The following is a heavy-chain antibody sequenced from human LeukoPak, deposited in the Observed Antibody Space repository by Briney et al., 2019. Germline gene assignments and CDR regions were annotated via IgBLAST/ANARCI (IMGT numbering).Heavy chain of an antibody. V-gene: IGHV3-23*01. J-gene: IGHJ4*02. Sequence: VSLRLSCAASGFTFSTYAISCVRQAPGKGLEWVSAISGSGISTYYADSVKGRFTISRDNSKDTLYLQMNSLRAEDTAVYFCAGGTGWVSDSWGQGTLVTVSA. CDR3: AGGTGWVSDS. CDR2: ISGSGIST. CDR1: GFTFSTYA. D-gene: IGHD6-19*01.